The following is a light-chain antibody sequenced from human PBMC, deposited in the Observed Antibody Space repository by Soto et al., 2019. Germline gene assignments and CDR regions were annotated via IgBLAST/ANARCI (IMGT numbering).Light chain of an antibody. J-gene: IGKJ1*01. CDR3: QQGYTTLWT. Sequence: DIQMTQSPSTLSASVGDSVTVTCRASQPIGTSLHWYQQKPGKAPKVLISAASRLQSGVSSRFSSSGSGTHFALTISNLQPEDFATYYCQQGYTTLWTFGQGTKVDIK. CDR2: AAS. CDR1: QPIGTS. V-gene: IGKV1-39*01.